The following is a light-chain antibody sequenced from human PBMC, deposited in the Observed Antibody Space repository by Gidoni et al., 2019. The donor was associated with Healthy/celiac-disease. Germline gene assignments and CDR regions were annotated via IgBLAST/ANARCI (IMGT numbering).Light chain of an antibody. J-gene: IGKJ2*01. CDR1: QSVSSY. CDR3: QQRSNWPSRYT. V-gene: IGKV3-11*01. Sequence: EIVLTQSPATLSLSPGERATLSCRARQSVSSYLAWYQQKPGQAPRLLIYDASNRATGIPARFSGSGSGTDFTLTISSLEPEDFAVYYCQQRSNWPSRYTFGQGTKLEIK. CDR2: DAS.